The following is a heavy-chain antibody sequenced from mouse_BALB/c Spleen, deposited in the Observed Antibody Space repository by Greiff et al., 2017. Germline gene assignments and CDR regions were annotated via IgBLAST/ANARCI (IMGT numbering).Heavy chain of an antibody. CDR2: IYPGTGST. J-gene: IGHJ1*01. D-gene: IGHD2-3*01. CDR3: ARNDGYLSYWYFDV. V-gene: IGHV1S132*01. Sequence: QVQLQQSGAELVRPGASVKLSCKTSGYIFTSYWIHWVKQRSGQGLEWIARIYPGTGSTYYNEKFKGKATLTVDKSSSTAYMELSSLTSEDSAVYYCARNDGYLSYWYFDVWGAGTTVTVSS. CDR1: GYIFTSYW.